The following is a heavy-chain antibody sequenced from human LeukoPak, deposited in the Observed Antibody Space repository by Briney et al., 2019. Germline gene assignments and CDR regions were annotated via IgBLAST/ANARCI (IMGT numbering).Heavy chain of an antibody. Sequence: SETLSLTCAVYGGSFSGYFWSWIRQPPGKGLEWIGEINQSGRTTYIPSLKSRATISVDKSKNQVSLKLSSVTAADTAVYYCAGGWVGELYFDFWGQGTLVTVSS. J-gene: IGHJ4*02. CDR2: INQSGRT. D-gene: IGHD3-10*01. CDR1: GGSFSGYF. V-gene: IGHV4-34*01. CDR3: AGGWVGELYFDF.